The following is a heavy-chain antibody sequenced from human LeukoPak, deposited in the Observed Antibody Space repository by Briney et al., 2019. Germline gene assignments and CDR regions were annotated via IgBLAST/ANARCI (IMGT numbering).Heavy chain of an antibody. CDR3: VKRSGYFPDYHFDY. V-gene: IGHV3-64D*06. Sequence: GGSLRLSCSASGFTFSSYGMHWVRQAPGKGLEYVSAISSNGGSTYYADSVKGRFTISRDNSKNTLYLQMSSLRAEDTAVYSRVKRSGYFPDYHFDYWGQGTLVTVSS. CDR1: GFTFSSYG. CDR2: ISSNGGST. J-gene: IGHJ4*02. D-gene: IGHD3-3*01.